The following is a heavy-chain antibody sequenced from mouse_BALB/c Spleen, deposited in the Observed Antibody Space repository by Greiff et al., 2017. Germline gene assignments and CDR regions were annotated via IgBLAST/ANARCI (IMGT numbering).Heavy chain of an antibody. J-gene: IGHJ4*01. CDR3: ARSGGKAMDY. V-gene: IGHV5-17*02. CDR1: GFTFSSFG. Sequence: DVMLVESGGGLVQPGGSRKLSCAASGFTFSSFGMHWVRQAPEKGLEWVAYISSGSSTIYYADTVKGRFTISRDNPKNTLFLQMTSLRSEDTAMYYCARSGGKAMDYWGQGTSVTVSS. CDR2: ISSGSSTI. D-gene: IGHD2-1*01.